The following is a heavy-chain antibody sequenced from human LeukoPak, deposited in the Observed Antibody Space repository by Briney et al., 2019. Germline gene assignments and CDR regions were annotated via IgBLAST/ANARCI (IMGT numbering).Heavy chain of an antibody. CDR2: IYTGGGR. V-gene: IGHV3-53*01. CDR1: GFTVSSYY. D-gene: IGHD6-19*01. Sequence: GGSLRLSCAASGFTVSSYYMNWVRQAPGKELEWGSVIYTGGGRYYADSVRGRFTISRDTSKNMVFLQMNSLRAEDTAVYYCAKVLGAGYSSDWDAFDIWGQGTMVTVSS. CDR3: AKVLGAGYSSDWDAFDI. J-gene: IGHJ3*02.